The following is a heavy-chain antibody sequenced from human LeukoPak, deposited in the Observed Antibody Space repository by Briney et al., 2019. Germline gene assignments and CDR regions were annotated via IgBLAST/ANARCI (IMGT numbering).Heavy chain of an antibody. Sequence: ASVKVSCKASGYTFTGYYMHWVRQAPGQGLEWMGWINPNSGGTNYAQKLQGRVTMTTDTSTSTAYMELRSLRSDDTAVYYCARVYGSGSYVFDPWGQGTLVTVSS. CDR3: ARVYGSGSYVFDP. CDR2: INPNSGGT. J-gene: IGHJ5*02. V-gene: IGHV1-2*02. D-gene: IGHD3-10*01. CDR1: GYTFTGYY.